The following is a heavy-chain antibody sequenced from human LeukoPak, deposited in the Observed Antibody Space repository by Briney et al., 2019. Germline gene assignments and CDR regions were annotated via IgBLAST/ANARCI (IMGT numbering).Heavy chain of an antibody. V-gene: IGHV4-4*07. J-gene: IGHJ3*02. CDR1: GGSISSYY. CDR2: IYTSGST. CDR3: ARDSSAAGMDDDAFDI. D-gene: IGHD6-13*01. Sequence: SETLSLTCTVSGGSISSYYWSWIRQPAGKGLEWIGRIYTSGSTNYNPSLKSRVTMSVDTSKNQFSLKLSSVTAADTAVYYCARDSSAAGMDDDAFDIWGQGTMVTVSS.